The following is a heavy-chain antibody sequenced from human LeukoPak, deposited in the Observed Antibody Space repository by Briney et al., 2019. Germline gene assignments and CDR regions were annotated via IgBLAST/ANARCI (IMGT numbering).Heavy chain of an antibody. CDR1: GDPITSTSHY. CDR3: ARGAYIGIYLPSAVDY. CDR2: ISYSGST. Sequence: SETLSLTCSVSGDPITSTSHYWGWIRQPPGKGLEWIGSISYSGSTFYNPSLKSRVTISIARSKNQFSLSLYSLTAADTAVYYCARGAYIGIYLPSAVDYWGQGTLVTVSS. D-gene: IGHD2-2*01. V-gene: IGHV4-39*01. J-gene: IGHJ4*02.